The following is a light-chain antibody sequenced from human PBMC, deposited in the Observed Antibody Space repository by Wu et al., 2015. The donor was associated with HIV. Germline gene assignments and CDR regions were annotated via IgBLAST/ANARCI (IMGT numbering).Light chain of an antibody. CDR2: NTS. Sequence: EIVLTQSPATLSLSPGESATLSCRASQDVRGYLAWSQQKPGQAPRLLIFNTSNRATGVPARFSGSGSGTDFTLTISSLEPEDFVTYYCQQYYSTPLTFGGGTKVEIK. J-gene: IGKJ4*01. V-gene: IGKV3-11*01. CDR3: QQYYSTPLT. CDR1: QDVRGY.